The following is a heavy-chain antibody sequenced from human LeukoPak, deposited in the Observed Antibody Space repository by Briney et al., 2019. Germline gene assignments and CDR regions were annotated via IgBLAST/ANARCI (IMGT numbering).Heavy chain of an antibody. D-gene: IGHD6-19*01. J-gene: IGHJ4*02. CDR1: GYTLTELS. V-gene: IGHV1-24*01. Sequence: ASVKVSCKVSGYTLTELSMHWVRQAPGNGLEWMGGFDPEDGETIYAQKFQGRVTMTEDTSTDTAYMELSSLRSEDTAVYYCATGYSSGWYYFHYWGQGTLVTVSS. CDR3: ATGYSSGWYYFHY. CDR2: FDPEDGET.